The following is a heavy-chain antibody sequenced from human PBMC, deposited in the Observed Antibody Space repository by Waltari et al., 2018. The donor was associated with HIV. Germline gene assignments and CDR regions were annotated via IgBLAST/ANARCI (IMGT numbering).Heavy chain of an antibody. J-gene: IGHJ3*02. CDR3: ARGLRYDSSGYNYDDAFDI. Sequence: EVHLVESGGGLVQPGGSLRLSCAASGFTFSNYDMHWVRQATGKGLEWVPVFGTPGDTYYAGSVKGRFTISRENAKNSLYLQMNSLRAEDTAVYYCARGLRYDSSGYNYDDAFDIWGQGTMVTVSS. V-gene: IGHV3-13*01. CDR1: GFTFSNYD. D-gene: IGHD3-22*01. CDR2: FGTPGDT.